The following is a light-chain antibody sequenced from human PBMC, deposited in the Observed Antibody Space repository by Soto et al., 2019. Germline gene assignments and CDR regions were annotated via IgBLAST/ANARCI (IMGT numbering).Light chain of an antibody. CDR3: QSFDTRLNCVV. J-gene: IGLJ2*01. V-gene: IGLV1-40*01. CDR2: GNN. Sequence: QSVVTQPPSVSGAPGQRVTISCTGSSSNIGAGYDVHWYQQLPGRAPKLLIYGNNNRPSGVPDRFSGSKSGTSASLDITGLQTEDEADYYCQSFDTRLNCVVFGGGTKLTVL. CDR1: SSNIGAGYD.